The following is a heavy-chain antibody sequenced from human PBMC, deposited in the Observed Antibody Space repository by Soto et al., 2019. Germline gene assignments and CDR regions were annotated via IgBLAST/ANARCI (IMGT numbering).Heavy chain of an antibody. CDR2: INHSGST. CDR1: GGSFSGYY. V-gene: IGHV4-34*01. Sequence: SETLSLTCAVYGGSFSGYYWSWIRQPPGRGLEWIGEINHSGSTNYNPSLKSRVTISVDMSKNQFPLKLSSVTAADTAVYYCARRGRPAASNWYFDLWGRGTLVT. CDR3: ARRGRPAASNWYFDL. D-gene: IGHD2-2*01. J-gene: IGHJ2*01.